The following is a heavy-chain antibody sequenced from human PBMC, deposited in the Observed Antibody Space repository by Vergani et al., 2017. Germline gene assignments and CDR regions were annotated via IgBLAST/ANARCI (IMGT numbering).Heavy chain of an antibody. V-gene: IGHV1-2*02. J-gene: IGHJ6*02. CDR1: GYTFTGYY. CDR2: INPNSGGT. Sequence: QVQLVQSGAEVKKPGASVKVSCKASGYTFTGYYMHWVRQAPGQGLEWMGWINPNSGGTNYAQKFQGRVTMTRDTSISTADMELSRLRSDDTAVYYCARRAAGKTSAYYYGMDVWGQGTTVTVSS. D-gene: IGHD6-13*01. CDR3: ARRAAGKTSAYYYGMDV.